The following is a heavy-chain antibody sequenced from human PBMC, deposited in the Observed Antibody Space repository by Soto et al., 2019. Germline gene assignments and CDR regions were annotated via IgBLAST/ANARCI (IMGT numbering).Heavy chain of an antibody. CDR2: IKSKTDGGTT. CDR1: GFTFSNAW. Sequence: GGSLRLSCAASGFTFSNAWMSWVRQAPGKGLEWVGRIKSKTDGGTTDYAAPVKGRFTISRDDSKNTLYLQMNSLKTEDTAVYYCTTDGLSLHNHIYYDILTGYYVVWGQGTLVTVSS. D-gene: IGHD3-9*01. V-gene: IGHV3-15*01. J-gene: IGHJ4*02. CDR3: TTDGLSLHNHIYYDILTGYYVV.